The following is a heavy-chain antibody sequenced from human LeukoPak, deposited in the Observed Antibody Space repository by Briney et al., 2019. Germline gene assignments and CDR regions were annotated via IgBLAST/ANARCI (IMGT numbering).Heavy chain of an antibody. CDR1: GGSISSGGFY. D-gene: IGHD3-10*01. CDR3: ARGPLLAPFDY. V-gene: IGHV4-30-4*01. CDR2: IYYSGST. Sequence: SETLSLTCTVSGGSISSGGFYWTWIRQPPGKDLEWIGYIYYSGSTYYNPSLKSRVTISVDTSKNQFSLKLSSVTAADTAVYYCARGPLLAPFDYWGQGTLVTVSS. J-gene: IGHJ4*02.